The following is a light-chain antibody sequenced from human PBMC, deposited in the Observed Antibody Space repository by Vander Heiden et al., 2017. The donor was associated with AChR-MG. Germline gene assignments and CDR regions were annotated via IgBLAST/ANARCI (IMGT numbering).Light chain of an antibody. J-gene: IGKJ2*01. V-gene: IGKV3-20*01. CDR1: QSVSSDY. CDR2: GAS. CDR3: HQYGSLPYT. Sequence: EIVLTQSPGTLSLSPGERATLSCRASQSVSSDYLGWYQQKPGQAPRLLIYGASSRATAIPDKFSGSGSGTDFTLTIGRLEPEDSAVYYCHQYGSLPYTFGQGTKLEIK.